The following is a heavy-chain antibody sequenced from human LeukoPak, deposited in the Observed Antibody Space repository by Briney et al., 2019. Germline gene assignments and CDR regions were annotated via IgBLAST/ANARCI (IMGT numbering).Heavy chain of an antibody. CDR3: ARVLRYDFWSAYYFDY. J-gene: IGHJ4*02. V-gene: IGHV1-18*01. D-gene: IGHD3-3*01. CDR1: GYTFNSYD. CDR2: ISTYNGNT. Sequence: ASVNVSFKASGYTFNSYDISWVRQAPGQGREWMAWISTYNGNTNYALKVQGRATMTTDTSTSTAYMELRRLRSDDTAVYYCARVLRYDFWSAYYFDYWGQGTLVTVSS.